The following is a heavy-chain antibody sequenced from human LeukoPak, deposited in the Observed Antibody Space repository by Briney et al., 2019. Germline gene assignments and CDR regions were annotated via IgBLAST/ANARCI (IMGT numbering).Heavy chain of an antibody. Sequence: GASVKVSCKASGYTFFYFYMHWVRQAPGQGLEWMGIINPNDGRTTDAQKFQGRVSMTSDTSTSTCYMELSSLRSEDTAVYYCARSYFRDARGGSDYWGQGTLVTVSS. CDR3: ARSYFRDARGGSDY. CDR1: GYTFFYFY. D-gene: IGHD2-8*01. V-gene: IGHV1-46*01. CDR2: INPNDGRT. J-gene: IGHJ4*02.